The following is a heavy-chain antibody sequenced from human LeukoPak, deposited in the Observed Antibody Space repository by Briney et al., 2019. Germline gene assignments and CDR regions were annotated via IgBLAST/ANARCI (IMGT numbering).Heavy chain of an antibody. CDR3: ATSRTFDY. Sequence: GGSLRLSCAASGFTFSSYAMHWVRQAPGKGLEWVANIKQDGSEKYYVDSVKGRFTISRDNAKNSLYLQMNSLRAEDTAVYYCATSRTFDYWGQGTLVTVSS. CDR1: GFTFSSYA. J-gene: IGHJ4*02. CDR2: IKQDGSEK. V-gene: IGHV3-7*01.